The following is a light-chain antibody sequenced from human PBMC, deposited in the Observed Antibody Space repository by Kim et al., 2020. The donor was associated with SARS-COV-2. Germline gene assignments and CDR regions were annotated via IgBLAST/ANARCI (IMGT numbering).Light chain of an antibody. J-gene: IGKJ2*01. CDR2: AAS. CDR1: QAITNN. CDR3: QQYDSSPYT. V-gene: IGKV1-16*02. Sequence: SASVGDRVNFTCRASQAITNNLAWFQQKPGKAPKSLIYAASNLHSGVPSNFSGSGSGTDFTLTISGLQPEDSATYYCQQYDSSPYTFGQGTKLEI.